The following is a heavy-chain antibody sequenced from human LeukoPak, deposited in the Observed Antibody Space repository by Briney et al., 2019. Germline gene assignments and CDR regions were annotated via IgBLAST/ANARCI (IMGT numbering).Heavy chain of an antibody. D-gene: IGHD1-20*01. CDR1: GGTFSSYA. CDR2: IIPIFGTA. CDR3: ARDTPYNWNDVGRRDYYMDV. J-gene: IGHJ6*03. Sequence: ASVKVSCKASGGTFSSYAISWVRQAPGQGLEWMGRIIPIFGTANYAQKFQGRVTITTDESTSTAYMELSSLRSEDTAVYYCARDTPYNWNDVGRRDYYMDVWGKGTTVTVSS. V-gene: IGHV1-69*05.